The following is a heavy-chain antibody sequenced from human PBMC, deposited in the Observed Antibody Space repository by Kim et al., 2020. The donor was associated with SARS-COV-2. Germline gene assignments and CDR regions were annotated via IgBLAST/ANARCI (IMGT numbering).Heavy chain of an antibody. J-gene: IGHJ6*02. Sequence: GGSVRLSCAASGFTFSSYGMHWVRQAPGKGLEWVAVISYDGSNKYYADSVKGRFTISRDNSKNTLYLQMNSLRAEDTAVYYCAKDRLTTHQRYYYGMDVWGQGTTVTVSS. D-gene: IGHD1-26*01. CDR3: AKDRLTTHQRYYYGMDV. V-gene: IGHV3-30*18. CDR1: GFTFSSYG. CDR2: ISYDGSNK.